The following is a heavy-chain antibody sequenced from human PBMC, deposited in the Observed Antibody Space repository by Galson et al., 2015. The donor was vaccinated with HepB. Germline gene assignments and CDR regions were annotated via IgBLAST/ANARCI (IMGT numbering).Heavy chain of an antibody. CDR1: GGTFSNYA. D-gene: IGHD1-26*01. Sequence: SVKVSCKASGGTFSNYAMSWVRQAPGQGLEWMGGFIPIFGRAYYAQKFQGRVTITADEMTSTGNMELSSLRSEDTAVYYCVRGDGRGSYFDCWGQGTLVTVSS. V-gene: IGHV1-69*13. J-gene: IGHJ4*02. CDR3: VRGDGRGSYFDC. CDR2: FIPIFGRA.